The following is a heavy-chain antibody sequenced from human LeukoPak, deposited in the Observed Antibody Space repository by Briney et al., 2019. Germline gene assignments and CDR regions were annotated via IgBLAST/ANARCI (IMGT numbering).Heavy chain of an antibody. Sequence: GRSLRLSCVVSGFTFRTYAMHWVRQAPGKGLEWVAVVSYDGSNKYYADSVQGRFTISRDNTRNTLHLQMNSLRAEDTAVYYCARDTHYYDPSGYYSRGEYYHHGMDAWGQGTTVTASS. D-gene: IGHD3-22*01. V-gene: IGHV3-30-3*01. CDR1: GFTFRTYA. CDR2: VSYDGSNK. J-gene: IGHJ6*02. CDR3: ARDTHYYDPSGYYSRGEYYHHGMDA.